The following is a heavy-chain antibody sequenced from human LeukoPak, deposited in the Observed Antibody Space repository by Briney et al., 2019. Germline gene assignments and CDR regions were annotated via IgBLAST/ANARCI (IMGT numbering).Heavy chain of an antibody. V-gene: IGHV1-18*01. Sequence: ASVKVSCKASGFTFTNYGFTWVRQASGHGLEWMGWISAYNCDTNYAQKLQGRVTMTTDTSTGTAYMELRSLRSDDTAVYYCARIAERQLAYYFDYWSQGTLVTVSS. CDR2: ISAYNCDT. CDR3: ARIAERQLAYYFDY. CDR1: GFTFTNYG. J-gene: IGHJ4*02. D-gene: IGHD1-1*01.